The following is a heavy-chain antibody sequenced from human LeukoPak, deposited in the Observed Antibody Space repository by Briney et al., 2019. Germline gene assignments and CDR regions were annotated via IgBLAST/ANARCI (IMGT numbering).Heavy chain of an antibody. CDR2: INPNSGGT. CDR1: GYTFTGYY. Sequence: GASVKVSCTASGYTFTGYYMHWVRQAPGQGLEWMGWINPNSGGTNYAQKFQGWVTMTRDTSISTAYMELSRLRSDDTAVYYCARALPYSSGWYDQYYFDYWGQGTLVTVSS. D-gene: IGHD6-19*01. J-gene: IGHJ4*02. CDR3: ARALPYSSGWYDQYYFDY. V-gene: IGHV1-2*04.